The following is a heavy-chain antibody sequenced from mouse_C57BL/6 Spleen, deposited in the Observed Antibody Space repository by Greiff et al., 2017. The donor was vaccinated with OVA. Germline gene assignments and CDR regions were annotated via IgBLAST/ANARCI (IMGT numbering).Heavy chain of an antibody. CDR3: ARDLRGGFAY. CDR2: ISDGGSYT. J-gene: IGHJ3*01. Sequence: EVKLMESGGGLVKPGGSLKLSCAASGFTFSSYAMSWVRQTPEKRLEWVATISDGGSYTYYPDNVKGRFTISRDNAKNNLYLQMSHLKSEDTAMYYCARDLRGGFAYWGQGTLVTVSA. CDR1: GFTFSSYA. V-gene: IGHV5-4*01.